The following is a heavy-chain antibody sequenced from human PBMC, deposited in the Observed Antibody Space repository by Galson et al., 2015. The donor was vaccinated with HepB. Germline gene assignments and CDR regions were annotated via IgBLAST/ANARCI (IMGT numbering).Heavy chain of an antibody. V-gene: IGHV3-21*01. Sequence: SLRLSCAASGFTFSSYSMNWVRQAPGKGLEWVSSISSSSSSIYYADSVKGRFTISRDNAKNSLYLQVNGLRAEDTAVYYCTRDGWDDYSSYYFDYWGQGTLVTVSS. D-gene: IGHD4-11*01. CDR3: TRDGWDDYSSYYFDY. CDR1: GFTFSSYS. CDR2: ISSSSSSI. J-gene: IGHJ4*02.